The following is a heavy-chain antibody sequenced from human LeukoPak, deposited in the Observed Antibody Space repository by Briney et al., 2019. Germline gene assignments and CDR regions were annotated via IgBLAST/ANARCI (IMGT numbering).Heavy chain of an antibody. J-gene: IGHJ4*02. V-gene: IGHV3-23*01. CDR2: ISGSGGIT. CDR3: AKGDYTSGWTD. CDR1: GFTFSTYA. D-gene: IGHD6-19*01. Sequence: TGGSLRPSCAASGFTFSTYAMTWVRQAPGKGLEWVSAISGSGGITKYTDSVKGRFTVSRDNSKNTLYLQMNSLRAEDTAVYYCAKGDYTSGWTDWGQGTLVTVSS.